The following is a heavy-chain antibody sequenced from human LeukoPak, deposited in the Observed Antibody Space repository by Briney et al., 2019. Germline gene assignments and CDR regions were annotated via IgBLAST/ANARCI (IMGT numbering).Heavy chain of an antibody. Sequence: PGGSLRLSCAASGFTFSNYAMHWARQAPGKGLEYVSAISSNGGSTYYANSVKGRFTISRDDSKSIAYLQMNSLKTEDTAVYYCTRESYSGYVTWGQGTLVTVSS. V-gene: IGHV3-64*01. D-gene: IGHD5-12*01. CDR3: TRESYSGYVT. CDR2: ISSNGGST. CDR1: GFTFSNYA. J-gene: IGHJ4*02.